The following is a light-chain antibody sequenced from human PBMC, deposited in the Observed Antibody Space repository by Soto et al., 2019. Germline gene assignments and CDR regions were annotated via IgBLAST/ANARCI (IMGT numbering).Light chain of an antibody. CDR1: QSVSSGY. J-gene: IGKJ4*01. CDR2: GAS. V-gene: IGKV3D-15*01. Sequence: EVLMTQSPGTMCLSPGERATLSCRSSQSVSSGYLAWYQQKPGQAPRLLIYGASTRATGIPARFSGSGSGTEFTLTIRSLQSEDLAVYYCQQYKNWPPQTFGGGTKVDIK. CDR3: QQYKNWPPQT.